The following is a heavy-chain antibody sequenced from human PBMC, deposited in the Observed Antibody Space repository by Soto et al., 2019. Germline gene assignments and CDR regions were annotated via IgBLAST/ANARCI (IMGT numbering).Heavy chain of an antibody. CDR2: IWYDGNNK. V-gene: IGHV3-33*01. CDR1: GFTFSSYV. J-gene: IGHJ4*02. CDR3: ARGLHSLFDC. Sequence: PGGSLRLSFAASGFTFSSYVMHWVRQAPGTGLEWVAVIWYDGNNKYYADSVKGRFTISRDNSNNTLYVQMTSLRAEDTAVYYCARGLHSLFDCWGQGTLVTVCS.